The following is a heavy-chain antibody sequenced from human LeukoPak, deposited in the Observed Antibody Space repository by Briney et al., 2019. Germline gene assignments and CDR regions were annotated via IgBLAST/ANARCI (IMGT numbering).Heavy chain of an antibody. CDR3: AIATPDRYCSGGSCYGLDY. D-gene: IGHD2-15*01. Sequence: ASVKVSCKASGYTFTSCYMHWVRQAPGQGLEWMGIINPSGGSTSYAQKFQGRVTMTRDTSTSTVYMELSSLRSEDTAVYYCAIATPDRYCSGGSCYGLDYWGRGTLVTVSS. J-gene: IGHJ4*02. CDR2: INPSGGST. V-gene: IGHV1-46*03. CDR1: GYTFTSCY.